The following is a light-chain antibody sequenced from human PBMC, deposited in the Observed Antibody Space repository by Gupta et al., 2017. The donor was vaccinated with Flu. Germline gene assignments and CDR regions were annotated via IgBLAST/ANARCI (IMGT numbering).Light chain of an antibody. J-gene: IGKJ2*02. V-gene: IGKV1-39*01. Sequence: DIQMTQSPSSLSASVGDRVTITCRTSQNIGNYLNWYQQKPGLAPKLLIYTSSTLQSGVPSRFSGSGSGTSFTLTISELQPEDFATYYCQQSDDIPSTFGLGTKLDVK. CDR3: QQSDDIPST. CDR1: QNIGNY. CDR2: TSS.